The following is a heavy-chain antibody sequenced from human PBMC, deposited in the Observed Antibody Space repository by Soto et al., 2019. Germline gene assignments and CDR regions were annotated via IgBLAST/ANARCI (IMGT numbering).Heavy chain of an antibody. CDR2: INAGNGNT. V-gene: IGHV1-3*01. J-gene: IGHJ5*02. CDR1: GYTFTSYA. D-gene: IGHD6-19*01. Sequence: ASVKVSFKASGYTFTSYAMHWVRQAPGQRLEWMGWINAGNGNTKYSQKFQGRVTITRDTSASTAYMELSSLRSEDTAVYYCARDSSLAEPSWFDPWGQGTLVTVSS. CDR3: ARDSSLAEPSWFDP.